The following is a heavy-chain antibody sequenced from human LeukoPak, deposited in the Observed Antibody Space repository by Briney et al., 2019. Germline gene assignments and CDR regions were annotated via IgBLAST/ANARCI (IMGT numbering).Heavy chain of an antibody. D-gene: IGHD3-10*01. Sequence: GGSLRLSCAASGFTFSSYWMSWVRQAPGKGLGWVANIKQDGSEKYYVDSVKGRFTISRDNAKNSLYLQMNSLRAEDTAVYYCASMVRGRSYNWFDPWGQGTLVTVSS. CDR1: GFTFSSYW. V-gene: IGHV3-7*01. J-gene: IGHJ5*02. CDR2: IKQDGSEK. CDR3: ASMVRGRSYNWFDP.